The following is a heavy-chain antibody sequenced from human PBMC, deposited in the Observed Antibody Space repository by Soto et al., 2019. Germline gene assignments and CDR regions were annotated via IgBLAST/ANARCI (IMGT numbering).Heavy chain of an antibody. D-gene: IGHD6-19*01. CDR2: IYTSGTT. J-gene: IGHJ4*02. CDR3: ARDQRLDSYSSPLYLYFDS. V-gene: IGHV4-4*07. Sequence: QVQLQESGPGLVKPSETLSLTCTVSGGSMSSNYWSWIRQSAGKRLEWIGRIYTSGTTNYNPSIKSRVTMSVDTSKNRFSLKLTSVTAADTAVYYCARDQRLDSYSSPLYLYFDSWGQGSLVTVSS. CDR1: GGSMSSNY.